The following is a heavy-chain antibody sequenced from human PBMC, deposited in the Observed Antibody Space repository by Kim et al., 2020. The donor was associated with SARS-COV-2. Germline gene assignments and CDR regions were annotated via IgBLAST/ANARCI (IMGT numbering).Heavy chain of an antibody. CDR3: ARASAVFWFGEGLKAFD. CDR1: GFTFNNYA. CDR2: ISYDGSSK. J-gene: IGHJ3*01. V-gene: IGHV3-30*03. Sequence: GGSLRLSCGASGFTFNNYAMHWVRQAPGKGLEWVAVISYDGSSKYYADSVKGQFTVSRDSSHNTLYLQMRSLRPEDTAVYYCARASAVFWFGEGLKAFD. D-gene: IGHD3-10*01.